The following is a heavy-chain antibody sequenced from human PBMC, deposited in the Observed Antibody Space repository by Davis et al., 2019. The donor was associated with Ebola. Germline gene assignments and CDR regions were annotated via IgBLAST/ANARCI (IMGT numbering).Heavy chain of an antibody. J-gene: IGHJ6*02. CDR3: TSRYYNDSSVMFQPRAYGMDV. V-gene: IGHV3-73*01. D-gene: IGHD3-22*01. Sequence: GGSLRLSCAASGFTFSGSAMHWVRQASGKGLEWVGRIRSNANSYATAYAASVKGRFTISRDDSKNTAYLQMNSLKTEDTAVYYCTSRYYNDSSVMFQPRAYGMDVWGQGTTVTVSS. CDR1: GFTFSGSA. CDR2: IRSNANSYAT.